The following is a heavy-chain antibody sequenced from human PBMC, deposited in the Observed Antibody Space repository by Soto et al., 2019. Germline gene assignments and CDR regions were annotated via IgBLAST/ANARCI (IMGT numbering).Heavy chain of an antibody. J-gene: IGHJ4*02. CDR1: GYTFTNND. CDR2: ISPYSGKT. Sequence: QIQLVQSGTEVRKPGASAKVSCKASGYTFTNNDVCWVRQTPGQGLDWRGRISPYSGKTNYARKFQGRVTMTTDTSTSTACREVRSLTSDDTAVYYCGRVGLLLLADYWDQGTLVTVSS. V-gene: IGHV1-18*01. CDR3: GRVGLLLLADY. D-gene: IGHD3-22*01.